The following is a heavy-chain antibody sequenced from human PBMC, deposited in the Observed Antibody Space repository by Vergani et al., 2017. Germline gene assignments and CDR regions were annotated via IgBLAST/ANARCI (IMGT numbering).Heavy chain of an antibody. D-gene: IGHD6-13*01. Sequence: VRLVESGGGLVKPGGSLRLTCAASGFVFSDHYMTWIRQAPGKGLEWVSYVTSSGGSMYYADSVKGRFTISRDNAKNALYLQMNSLRVEDTAVYYCVRAETRWYESYYYYYMDVWGKGTTVTVCS. J-gene: IGHJ6*03. CDR1: GFVFSDHY. CDR2: VTSSGGSM. V-gene: IGHV3-11*01. CDR3: VRAETRWYESYYYYYMDV.